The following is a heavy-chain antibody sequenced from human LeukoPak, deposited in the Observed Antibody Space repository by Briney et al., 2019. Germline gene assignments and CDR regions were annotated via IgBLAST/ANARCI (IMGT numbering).Heavy chain of an antibody. J-gene: IGHJ3*02. CDR3: ARGKRYSGSRGAFDI. D-gene: IGHD1-26*01. Sequence: GGSLRLSCAASGFTFSSYDMHWVRQATGGGLEWVSFIGTAGDTYYPGSVKGRFTISRDNAKNSLYLQMNSLRAGDTAVYYCARGKRYSGSRGAFDIWGQGTMVSVSS. V-gene: IGHV3-13*01. CDR2: IGTAGDT. CDR1: GFTFSSYD.